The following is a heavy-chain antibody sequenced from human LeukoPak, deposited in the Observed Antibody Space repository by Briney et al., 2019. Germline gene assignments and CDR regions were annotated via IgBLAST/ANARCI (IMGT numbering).Heavy chain of an antibody. CDR3: ARDGVDVVVINFDY. V-gene: IGHV3-74*01. CDR2: INSDGSST. D-gene: IGHD3-22*01. J-gene: IGHJ4*02. Sequence: QPGGSPRLSCAASGFTSSSYWMHWVRQAPGKGLVWVSRINSDGSSTSYADSVKGRFTIPRDNAKNTLYLQMNSLRAEDTAVYYCARDGVDVVVINFDYWGQGTPVTVSS. CDR1: GFTSSSYW.